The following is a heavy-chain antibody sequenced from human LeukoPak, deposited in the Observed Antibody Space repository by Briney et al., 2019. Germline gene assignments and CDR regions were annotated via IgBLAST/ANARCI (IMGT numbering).Heavy chain of an antibody. V-gene: IGHV4-30-2*02. J-gene: IGHJ4*02. Sequence: SETLSLTCTVSGGSISSGGYYWSWIRQPPGKGLEWIGYIYHSGSTYYNPSLKSRVTISVDRSKNQFSLKLSSVTAADTAVYYCALGSYDFWSGYQIDYWGQGTLVTVSS. D-gene: IGHD3-3*01. CDR3: ALGSYDFWSGYQIDY. CDR1: GGSISSGGYY. CDR2: IYHSGST.